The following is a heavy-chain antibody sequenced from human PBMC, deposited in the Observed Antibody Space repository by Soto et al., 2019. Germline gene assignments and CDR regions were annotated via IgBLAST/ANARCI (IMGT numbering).Heavy chain of an antibody. CDR3: ARAAGDYYDSSGYYYFDY. J-gene: IGHJ4*02. V-gene: IGHV4-31*03. CDR1: GGSISSGVYY. Sequence: PSETLSLTCTVSGGSISSGVYYWSWIRQHPGKGLEWIGYIYYSGSTYYNPSLKSRVTISVDTSKNQFSLKLSSVTAADTAVYYCARAAGDYYDSSGYYYFDYWGQGTLVTVSS. CDR2: IYYSGST. D-gene: IGHD3-22*01.